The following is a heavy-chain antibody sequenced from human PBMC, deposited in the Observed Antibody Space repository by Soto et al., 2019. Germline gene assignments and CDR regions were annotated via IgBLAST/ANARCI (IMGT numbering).Heavy chain of an antibody. Sequence: GESLKISCKGSGYNFTNYWIAWVRQMPGKGLEWMGFSYPGDSDTTYSPSFQGQVTISADKSIRTAYLQWSSLKASDTAMYYCAPLPRGDFRTPRYYYYGMDVWGQGTTVTVSS. CDR3: APLPRGDFRTPRYYYYGMDV. CDR2: SYPGDSDT. D-gene: IGHD3-10*01. V-gene: IGHV5-51*01. J-gene: IGHJ6*02. CDR1: GYNFTNYW.